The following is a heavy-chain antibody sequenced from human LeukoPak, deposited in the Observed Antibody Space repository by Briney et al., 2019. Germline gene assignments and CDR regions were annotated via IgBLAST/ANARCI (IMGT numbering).Heavy chain of an antibody. V-gene: IGHV4-39*01. D-gene: IGHD2-15*01. CDR1: GGSISSGGYY. CDR2: IYYSGST. CDR3: ARHHRLLGYCSGGSCYAPIGTGHPNSGAGLWFDP. Sequence: PSQTLSLTCTVSGGSISSGGYYWSWIRQHPGKGLEWIGSIYYSGSTYYNPSLKSRVTISVDTSKNQFSLKLSSVTAADTAVYYCARHHRLLGYCSGGSCYAPIGTGHPNSGAGLWFDPWGQGTLVTVSS. J-gene: IGHJ5*02.